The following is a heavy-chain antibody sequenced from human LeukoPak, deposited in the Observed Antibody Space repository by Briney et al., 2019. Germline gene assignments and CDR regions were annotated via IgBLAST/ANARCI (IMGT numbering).Heavy chain of an antibody. CDR2: INPNSGDT. CDR1: GYTFTGYY. CDR3: ARDRVAGTSFWFDP. J-gene: IGHJ5*02. Sequence: ASVKVSCKASGYTFTGYYMHWVRQAPGQGLEWMGWINPNSGDTNYAQKFQGRVTMTRDTSISTAYMELSRLRSDDTAVYYCARDRVAGTSFWFDPWGQGTLVTVSS. V-gene: IGHV1-2*02. D-gene: IGHD6-19*01.